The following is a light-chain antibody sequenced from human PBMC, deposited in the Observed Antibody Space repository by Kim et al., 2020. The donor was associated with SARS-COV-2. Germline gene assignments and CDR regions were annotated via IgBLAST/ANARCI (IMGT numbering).Light chain of an antibody. Sequence: LSPGERATLACRASQTISDNYLAWYQQKPGQAPRLLIYGASSRATGIPDRFSGRGSGTDFTLTISRLEPEDFAVYYCHQYGSSSRFGGGTKVDIK. CDR1: QTISDNY. J-gene: IGKJ4*01. V-gene: IGKV3-20*01. CDR3: HQYGSSSR. CDR2: GAS.